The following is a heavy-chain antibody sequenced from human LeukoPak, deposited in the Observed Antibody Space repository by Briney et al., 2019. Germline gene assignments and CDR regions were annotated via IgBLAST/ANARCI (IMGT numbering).Heavy chain of an antibody. J-gene: IGHJ4*02. CDR1: GFTSSSDC. V-gene: IGHV3-7*01. CDR2: IKQDGNEK. CDR3: ARDGAFRIYDY. Sequence: GSLRLSCAASGFTSSSDCMTWVRQAPRKGLEWVASIKQDGNEKYYVDSVTGRFTISRDNARNTLYLQMSSLRADDTAVYYCARDGAFRIYDYWGQGTLVTVSS. D-gene: IGHD3-3*02.